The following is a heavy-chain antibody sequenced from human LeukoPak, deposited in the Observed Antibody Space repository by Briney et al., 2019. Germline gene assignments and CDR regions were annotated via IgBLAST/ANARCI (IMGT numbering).Heavy chain of an antibody. Sequence: GGSLRLSCAASGFTVSSSYMYWVRQAPGKGLEWVSAISGSGGSTYYADSVKGRFTISRDNSKNTLYLQMNSLRAEDTAVYYCATSNSGSYGLYWYFDLWGRGTLVTVSS. CDR3: ATSNSGSYGLYWYFDL. CDR1: GFTVSSSY. D-gene: IGHD1-26*01. CDR2: ISGSGGST. J-gene: IGHJ2*01. V-gene: IGHV3-23*01.